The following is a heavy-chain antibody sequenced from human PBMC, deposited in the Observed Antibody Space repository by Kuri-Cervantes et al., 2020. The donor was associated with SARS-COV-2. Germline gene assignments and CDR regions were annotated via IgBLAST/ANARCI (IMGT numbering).Heavy chain of an antibody. Sequence: GSLRLSCAVYGGSFSGYYWSWIRQPPGKGLEWIGEINHSGSTNYNPSLKSRVTISVDTSKNQFSLKLSSVTAADTAVYYCARGRYCSSTSCYPYYYYYYYMDVWGKGTTVTSP. V-gene: IGHV4-34*01. D-gene: IGHD2-2*01. CDR1: GGSFSGYY. CDR3: ARGRYCSSTSCYPYYYYYYYMDV. J-gene: IGHJ6*03. CDR2: INHSGST.